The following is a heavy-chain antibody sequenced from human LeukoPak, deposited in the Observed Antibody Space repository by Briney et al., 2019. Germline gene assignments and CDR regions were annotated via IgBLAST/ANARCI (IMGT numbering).Heavy chain of an antibody. CDR1: GFTLNIYY. CDR3: ARKDLSSGFFTY. Sequence: PGGSLRLSRAVSGFTLNIYYMSWLRQAPGKGLEWISYIGLHGYPLDYADSVKGRFTISRDNAQNSLYLDMSSLRAEDTAVYYCARKDLSSGFFTYWGQGTLVTVSS. V-gene: IGHV3-11*04. D-gene: IGHD3-22*01. CDR2: IGLHGYPL. J-gene: IGHJ4*02.